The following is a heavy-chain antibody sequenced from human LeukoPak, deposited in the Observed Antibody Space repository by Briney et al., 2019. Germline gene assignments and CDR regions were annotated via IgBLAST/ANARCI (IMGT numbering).Heavy chain of an antibody. D-gene: IGHD6-13*01. J-gene: IGHJ4*02. CDR1: GYTFTSYG. V-gene: IGHV1-18*01. CDR3: ARDWEIYSSRPFDC. Sequence: ASVKVSCKASGYTFTSYGISWVRQAPGQGLEWMGWISAYNGNTNYAQKLQGRVTMPTDTSTSTAYMELRSLRSDDTAVYYCARDWEIYSSRPFDCWGQGTLVTVSS. CDR2: ISAYNGNT.